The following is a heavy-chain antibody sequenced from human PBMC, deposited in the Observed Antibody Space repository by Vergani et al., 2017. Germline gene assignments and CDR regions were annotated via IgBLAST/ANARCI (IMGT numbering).Heavy chain of an antibody. D-gene: IGHD5-24*01. CDR2: ISGSGGST. CDR3: AKYGNSNLYYYYGMDV. CDR1: GFTFSSYA. J-gene: IGHJ6*02. Sequence: EVQLLESGGGLVQPGGSLRLSCAASGFTFSSYAMSWVRQAPGKGLEWVSAISGSGGSTYYADSVKGRFTISRDNSKNTLYLQMNSLRAEDTAVYYCAKYGNSNLYYYYGMDVWGQGTTVTVSS. V-gene: IGHV3-23*01.